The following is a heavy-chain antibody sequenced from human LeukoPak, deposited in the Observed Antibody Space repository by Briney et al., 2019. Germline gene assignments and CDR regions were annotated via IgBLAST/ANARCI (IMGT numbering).Heavy chain of an antibody. CDR3: ARSYCGGDCYSGGGIVDY. Sequence: SETLSLTCTVSGGSISGYYWSWIRQPPGKGLGWIGYIYHSGRANYNPSLRSRVTISVDTSKNQFSLKLSSVAAADTAVYYCARSYCGGDCYSGGGIVDYWGQGTLVTVSS. D-gene: IGHD2-21*02. V-gene: IGHV4-4*09. CDR2: IYHSGRA. CDR1: GGSISGYY. J-gene: IGHJ4*02.